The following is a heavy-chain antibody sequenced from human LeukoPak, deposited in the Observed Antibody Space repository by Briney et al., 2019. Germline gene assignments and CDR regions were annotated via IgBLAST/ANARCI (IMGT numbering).Heavy chain of an antibody. Sequence: PSETLSLTCTVPGGSISSHYWSWIRQPPGKGLEWIGYIYYSGSTNYNPSLKSRVTISVDTSKNQFSLKLSSVTAADTAVYFCARWNFGESESPFFYFYFGMDVWGQGTTVTVSS. CDR2: IYYSGST. D-gene: IGHD3-10*01. V-gene: IGHV4-59*11. CDR3: ARWNFGESESPFFYFYFGMDV. CDR1: GGSISSHY. J-gene: IGHJ6*02.